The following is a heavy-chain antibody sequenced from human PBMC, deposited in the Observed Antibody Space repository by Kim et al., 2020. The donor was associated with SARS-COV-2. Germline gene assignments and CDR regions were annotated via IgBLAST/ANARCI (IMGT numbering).Heavy chain of an antibody. D-gene: IGHD6-19*01. J-gene: IGHJ6*02. CDR3: ARDRAVADKAGGMDV. V-gene: IGHV3-21*01. CDR2: ISSGSSYI. Sequence: GGSLRLSCAASGFTFSSYSMNWVRQAPGKGLEWVSSISSGSSYIFYADSMKGRFTISRDNAKNSLYLQMNSLRAEDTAVYYCARDRAVADKAGGMDVWGQGTTVTVSS. CDR1: GFTFSSYS.